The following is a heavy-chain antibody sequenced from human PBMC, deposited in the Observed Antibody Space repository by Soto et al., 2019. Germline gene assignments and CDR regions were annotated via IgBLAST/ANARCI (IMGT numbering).Heavy chain of an antibody. V-gene: IGHV1-18*01. J-gene: IGHJ6*02. CDR1: GYRFTNHG. D-gene: IGHD3-9*01. Sequence: GASVKVSCTSSGYRFTNHGVYWVRQAPGEGLEWVGWISANSRDTKYAQAYEGRVTISTDTATNTAYMELRSLRSDDTATYFCARDFDFGVWGQGTSVTVSS. CDR2: ISANSRDT. CDR3: ARDFDFGV.